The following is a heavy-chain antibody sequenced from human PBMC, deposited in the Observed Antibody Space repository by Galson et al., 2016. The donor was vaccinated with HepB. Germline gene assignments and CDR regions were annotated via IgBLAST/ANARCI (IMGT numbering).Heavy chain of an antibody. J-gene: IGHJ4*02. Sequence: SLRLSCAASGFAFSSYAMTWVRQAPGKGLEWVSTISVTGGSTYYADSVKGRFTISRDNSKNTLYLQMNSLRAEDTAVYYCAKDLFLRWGGIVLVPAANDYWGQGTLVAVSS. V-gene: IGHV3-23*01. CDR1: GFAFSSYA. D-gene: IGHD2-2*01. CDR3: AKDLFLRWGGIVLVPAANDY. CDR2: ISVTGGST.